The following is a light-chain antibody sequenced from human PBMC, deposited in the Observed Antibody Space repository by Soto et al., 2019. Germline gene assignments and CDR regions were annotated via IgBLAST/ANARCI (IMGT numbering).Light chain of an antibody. CDR2: EVN. Sequence: QSVLTQPPSASGSPGQSVTISCTGTSSDLGDYDYVSWYQQRPGKAPKLMIYEVNKRPSGVPDRFSGSKSGNTASLTATGLQAEDEADYYCSSYAGSNNLIFGGGTKLTVL. J-gene: IGLJ2*01. CDR3: SSYAGSNNLI. CDR1: SSDLGDYDY. V-gene: IGLV2-8*01.